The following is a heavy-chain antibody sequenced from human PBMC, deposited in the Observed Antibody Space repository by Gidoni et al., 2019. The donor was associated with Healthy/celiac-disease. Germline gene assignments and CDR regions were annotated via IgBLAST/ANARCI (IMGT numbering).Heavy chain of an antibody. CDR1: GFNFRSNA. CDR3: AKDLSSNYYDSGGSDY. CDR2: ISGSGGST. V-gene: IGHV3-23*01. Sequence: EVQLLASGGGLVQHVGSLRLSCAASGFNFRSNAMSWVRQAPGQGLEWVSAISGSGGSTYYADSVKGRFTISRDNSKNTLYLQMNSLRAEDTAVYYCAKDLSSNYYDSGGSDYWGQGTLVTVSS. D-gene: IGHD3-22*01. J-gene: IGHJ4*02.